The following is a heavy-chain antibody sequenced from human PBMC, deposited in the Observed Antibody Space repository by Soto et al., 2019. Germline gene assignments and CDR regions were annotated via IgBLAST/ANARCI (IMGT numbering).Heavy chain of an antibody. CDR1: GSSISSGGYY. V-gene: IGHV4-31*03. CDR3: ARESAGPNDSSDSYSLPLDY. CDR2: IFYTGST. D-gene: IGHD3-22*01. Sequence: TLSLTCTVSGSSISSGGYYWNWIRQHPGKGLDWIGFIFYTGSTYYNPSLKSRVTISIDTSKNSLFLQMSSLRAEDTAVYYCARESAGPNDSSDSYSLPLDYWGQGTPVTVSS. J-gene: IGHJ4*02.